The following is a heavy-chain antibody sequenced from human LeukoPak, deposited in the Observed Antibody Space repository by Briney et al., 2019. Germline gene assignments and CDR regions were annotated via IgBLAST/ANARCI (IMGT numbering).Heavy chain of an antibody. Sequence: SETLSLTCTVSGGSISSSGSYWGWIRQPPGKGLEWIGSIYYSGSTYYNPSLKSRVTISVDTSKNQFSLKLSSVTAADTAVYYCARAEYSSSVDYYYYMDVWGKGTTVTVSS. V-gene: IGHV4-39*07. J-gene: IGHJ6*03. CDR3: ARAEYSSSVDYYYYMDV. D-gene: IGHD6-6*01. CDR2: IYYSGST. CDR1: GGSISSSGSY.